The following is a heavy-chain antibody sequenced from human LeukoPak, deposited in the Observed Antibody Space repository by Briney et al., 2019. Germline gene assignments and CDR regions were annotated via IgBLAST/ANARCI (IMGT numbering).Heavy chain of an antibody. V-gene: IGHV4-38-2*02. CDR1: GYSITSGYY. CDR3: ARVLHVDTAMVRARYFDY. J-gene: IGHJ4*02. D-gene: IGHD5-18*01. CDR2: IYHSGST. Sequence: SETLSLTCTVSGYSITSGYYWGWIRQPPGKGLEWIGNIYHSGSTYYNPSLKSRVTMSVDTSKNQFSLKLTSVTAADTAVYYCARVLHVDTAMVRARYFDYWGQGTLVTVSS.